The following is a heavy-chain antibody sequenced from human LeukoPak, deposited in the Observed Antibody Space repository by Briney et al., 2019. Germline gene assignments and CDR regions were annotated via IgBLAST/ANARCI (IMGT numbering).Heavy chain of an antibody. V-gene: IGHV3-72*01. CDR3: ASLLLGSGTAYYGLDV. D-gene: IGHD3-10*01. CDR1: GFTCSDHY. CDR2: GRNKADGYTT. Sequence: GGSLRLSCVASGFTCSDHYMAWVRQAPGKGLEWVGRGRNKADGYTTDYAASLEGRFTISRDDSKNTLYLHINSLKTEDTAGYFCASLLLGSGTAYYGLDVWGEGTTVTVSS. J-gene: IGHJ6*04.